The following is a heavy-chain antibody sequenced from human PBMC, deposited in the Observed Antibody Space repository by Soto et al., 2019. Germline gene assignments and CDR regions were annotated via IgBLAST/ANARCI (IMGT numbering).Heavy chain of an antibody. Sequence: GGSLRLSCQGSGFIFGNFAMTWVRQAPGKGLEWVSSISGVGGSTYYADSAKGRFTISRDDSKSAVVLQMSNLRVEDTAIYYCAKAYYFDGSGYCLDYWGQGTLVTVSS. D-gene: IGHD3-22*01. CDR1: GFIFGNFA. CDR2: ISGVGGST. CDR3: AKAYYFDGSGYCLDY. V-gene: IGHV3-23*01. J-gene: IGHJ4*02.